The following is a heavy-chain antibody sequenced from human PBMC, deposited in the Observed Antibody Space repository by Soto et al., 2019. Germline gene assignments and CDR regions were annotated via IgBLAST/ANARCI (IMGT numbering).Heavy chain of an antibody. CDR1: GFTFSSYG. CDR2: ISYDGSNK. Sequence: GGSLRLSCAASGFTFSSYGMHWVRQAPGKGLEWVAVISYDGSNKYYADSVKGRFTISRDNSKNTLYLQMNSLRAEDTAVYYWAIDPDPRLYCSGGSCCSSYFDYWGQGTLVTVSS. D-gene: IGHD2-15*01. V-gene: IGHV3-30*03. J-gene: IGHJ4*02. CDR3: AIDPDPRLYCSGGSCCSSYFDY.